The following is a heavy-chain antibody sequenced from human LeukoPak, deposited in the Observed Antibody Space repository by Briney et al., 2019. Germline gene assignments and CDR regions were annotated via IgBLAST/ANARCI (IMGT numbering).Heavy chain of an antibody. CDR1: GGSFSGYY. J-gene: IGHJ4*02. D-gene: IGHD6-19*01. CDR2: INHSGST. Sequence: PSETLSLTCAVYGGSFSGYYWSWIRQPPGKGLEWIGEINHSGSTNYNPSLKSRVTMSVDKSKNQFSLKLSSVTAADTAVYYCATQGAVAGIAWGQGTLITVSS. CDR3: ATQGAVAGIA. V-gene: IGHV4-34*01.